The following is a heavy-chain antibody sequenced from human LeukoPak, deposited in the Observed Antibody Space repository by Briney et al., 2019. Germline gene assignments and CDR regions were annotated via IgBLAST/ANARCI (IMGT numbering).Heavy chain of an antibody. D-gene: IGHD3-10*01. V-gene: IGHV3-23*01. J-gene: IGHJ6*03. CDR1: GFTFNSYG. Sequence: GFLRLPCAAPGFTFNSYGMSWVRQAPGKGLELGSAIWGSGGSTYYADSVKGRFTISRDNSKNTLYLQMNSLRAEDTAVYYCAKDLVRGVTSSYYYMDVWGKGTTVTISS. CDR3: AKDLVRGVTSSYYYMDV. CDR2: IWGSGGST.